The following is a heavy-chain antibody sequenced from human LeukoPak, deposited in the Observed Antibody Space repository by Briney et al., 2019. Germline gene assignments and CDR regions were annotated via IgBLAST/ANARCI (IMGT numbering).Heavy chain of an antibody. J-gene: IGHJ4*02. Sequence: PSETLSLTCSVSDDSISSNNYYWGWIRQPPGKGLEWIGSTYYSGTTHYNPPLKSRVTISVDTTKNQFSLKLSSVTAADTAVYYCARDTYYDSSGYYFWGQGTLVTVSS. CDR3: ARDTYYDSSGYYF. CDR1: DDSISSNNYY. V-gene: IGHV4-39*02. D-gene: IGHD3-22*01. CDR2: TYYSGTT.